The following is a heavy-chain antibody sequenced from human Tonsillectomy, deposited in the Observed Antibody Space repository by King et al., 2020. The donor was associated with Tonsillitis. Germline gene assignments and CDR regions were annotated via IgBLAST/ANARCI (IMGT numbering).Heavy chain of an antibody. D-gene: IGHD3-10*01. CDR1: GGSITNYY. J-gene: IGHJ4*02. CDR3: ARRGITMFGGVLEDSLDY. V-gene: IGHV4-59*08. Sequence: VQLQESGPGLVKPSETLSLICTVSGGSITNYYWSWIRQPPGKGLEWIGYIYYSGSTNYNPSLKSRVTISVDTSKNQFSLKLSSVTAADTAVYYCARRGITMFGGVLEDSLDYGGRGPLSTVSS. CDR2: IYYSGST.